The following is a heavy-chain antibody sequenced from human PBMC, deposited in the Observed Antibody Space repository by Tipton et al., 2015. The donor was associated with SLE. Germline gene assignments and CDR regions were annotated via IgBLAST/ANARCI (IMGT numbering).Heavy chain of an antibody. Sequence: QSGAEVKKPGSSVKVSCKASGGTFSSYAISWVRQAPGQGLEWMGRIIPIFGTANYAQKFQDRVTITADESTSTAYMELRSLRSDDTAVYYCARGSTRTNWFDPWGQGTLVTVSS. J-gene: IGHJ5*02. CDR3: ARGSTRTNWFDP. V-gene: IGHV1-69*13. D-gene: IGHD2-2*01. CDR2: IIPIFGTA. CDR1: GGTFSSYA.